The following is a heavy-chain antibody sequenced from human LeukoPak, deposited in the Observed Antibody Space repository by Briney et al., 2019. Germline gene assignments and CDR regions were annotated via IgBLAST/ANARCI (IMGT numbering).Heavy chain of an antibody. J-gene: IGHJ4*02. V-gene: IGHV4-34*01. CDR1: GGSISSYY. D-gene: IGHD3-10*01. CDR2: INHSGST. CDR3: ARGERTTMVRGATDY. Sequence: SETLSLTCTVSGGSISSYYWSWIRQPPGKGLEWIGEINHSGSTNYNPSLKSRVTISVDTSKNQFSLKLSSVTAADTAVYYCARGERTTMVRGATDYWGQGTLVTVSS.